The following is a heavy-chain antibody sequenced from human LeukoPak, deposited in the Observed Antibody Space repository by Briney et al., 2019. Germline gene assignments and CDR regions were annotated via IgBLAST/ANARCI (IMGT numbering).Heavy chain of an antibody. D-gene: IGHD3-22*01. Sequence: SETLSLTCTVFGGSISSGGYYWSWIRQHPGKGLEWIGYIYYSGSTYYNPSLKSRVTISVDTSKNQFSLKLSSVTAADTAVYYCARAVPPSYYYDSQTFDPWGQGTLVTVSS. CDR3: ARAVPPSYYYDSQTFDP. V-gene: IGHV4-31*03. J-gene: IGHJ5*02. CDR1: GGSISSGGYY. CDR2: IYYSGST.